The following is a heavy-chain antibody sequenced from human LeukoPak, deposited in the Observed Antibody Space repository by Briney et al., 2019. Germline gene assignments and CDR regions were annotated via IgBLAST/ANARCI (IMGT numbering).Heavy chain of an antibody. D-gene: IGHD3-10*01. CDR1: GGSISSSSYY. CDR2: IYYSGST. V-gene: IGHV4-39*07. CDR3: ARSLYYYGSDSFDI. Sequence: PSETLSLTCTVSGGSISSSSYYWGWLRQPPGKGLEWIGSIYYSGSTYYNPSLKSRVTISVDTSKNQFSLKLSSVTAADTAVYYCARSLYYYGSDSFDIWGQGTMVTVSS. J-gene: IGHJ3*02.